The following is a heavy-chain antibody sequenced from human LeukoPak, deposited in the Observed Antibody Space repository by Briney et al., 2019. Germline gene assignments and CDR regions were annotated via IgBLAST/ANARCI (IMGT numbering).Heavy chain of an antibody. CDR2: IKQDGSEK. D-gene: IGHD2-8*01. Sequence: GGSLRLSCAASGFTFSSYAMSWVRQAPGKGLEWVGSIKQDGSEKHYVDSVEGRFTISRDNAKNSLYLQMNSLRAEDTAVYYCARAGTKWYDYWGQGTLVTVSS. CDR1: GFTFSSYA. V-gene: IGHV3-7*01. J-gene: IGHJ4*02. CDR3: ARAGTKWYDY.